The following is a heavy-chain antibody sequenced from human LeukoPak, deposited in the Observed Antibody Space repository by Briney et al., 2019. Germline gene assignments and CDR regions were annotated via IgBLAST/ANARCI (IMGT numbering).Heavy chain of an antibody. Sequence: GGSLRLSCAASGFTVSSIHMVWVRQAPGKGLEWVSVTYTGGNSYYADSVKGRFIISRDISKNTLYLQTNSLRAEDSALYYCARGGRGSAAVVAPRSFDIWGQGTMVTVSS. J-gene: IGHJ3*02. CDR2: TYTGGNS. D-gene: IGHD3-22*01. CDR1: GFTVSSIH. CDR3: ARGGRGSAAVVAPRSFDI. V-gene: IGHV3-53*01.